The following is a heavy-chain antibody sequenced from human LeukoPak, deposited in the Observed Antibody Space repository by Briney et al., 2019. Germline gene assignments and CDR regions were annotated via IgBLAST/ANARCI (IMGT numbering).Heavy chain of an antibody. CDR3: ARDLGDMYYYDSSGYTD. CDR1: GYTFTDYY. Sequence: ASVKVSCKASGYTFTDYYIHWVRQAPGQGLEWMGWIKPNSGGANYAQKFQGRVTMTRDTSISTAYMELSRLRSDDTAVYYCARDLGDMYYYDSSGYTDWGQGTLVTVSS. J-gene: IGHJ4*02. D-gene: IGHD3-22*01. CDR2: IKPNSGGA. V-gene: IGHV1-2*02.